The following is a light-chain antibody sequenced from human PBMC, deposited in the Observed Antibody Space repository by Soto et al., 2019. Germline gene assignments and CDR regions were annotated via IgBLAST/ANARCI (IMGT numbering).Light chain of an antibody. CDR3: QQYNSYSEA. CDR2: DAS. V-gene: IGKV1-5*01. CDR1: QSISNW. Sequence: DIQMTQSPSTLSASVGERVTITCRASQSISNWLVWYQQKPGKAPKVVIYDASSLESGVPSRFSGSGSGTEFTLTISSLQPDDFATYYCQQYNSYSEAFGQGTKVDIK. J-gene: IGKJ1*01.